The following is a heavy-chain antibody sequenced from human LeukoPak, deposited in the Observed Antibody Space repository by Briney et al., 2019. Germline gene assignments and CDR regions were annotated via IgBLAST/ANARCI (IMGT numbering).Heavy chain of an antibody. V-gene: IGHV4-39*07. J-gene: IGHJ5*02. CDR3: ARDDRLIIAAAGLYNWFDP. Sequence: KSSETLSLTCTVSGGSISSSSYYWGWIRQPPGKGLEWIGSIYYSGSTYYNPSLKSRVTISVDTSKNQFSLKLSSVTAADTAVYYCARDDRLIIAAAGLYNWFDPWGQGTLVTVSS. CDR2: IYYSGST. CDR1: GGSISSSSYY. D-gene: IGHD6-13*01.